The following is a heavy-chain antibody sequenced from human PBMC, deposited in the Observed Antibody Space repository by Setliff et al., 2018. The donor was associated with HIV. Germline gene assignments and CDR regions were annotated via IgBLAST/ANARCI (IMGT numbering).Heavy chain of an antibody. CDR2: IKKSSDGGKK. CDR3: ATDNGPSYSMDI. J-gene: IGHJ6*02. D-gene: IGHD2-21*01. CDR1: GFTFSSYA. V-gene: IGHV3-15*01. Sequence: GGSLRLSCAASGFTFSSYAMNWVRQAPGKGLEWLGRIKKSSDGGKKDDASPVKGRFTISRDDSKNTLYLQMNSLKIEDTAVYFCATDNGPSYSMDIWGQGTTVTVSS.